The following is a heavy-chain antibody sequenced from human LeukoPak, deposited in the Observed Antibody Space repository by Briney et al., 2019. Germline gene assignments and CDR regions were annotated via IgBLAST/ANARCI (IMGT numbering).Heavy chain of an antibody. D-gene: IGHD3-10*01. J-gene: IGHJ4*02. CDR1: GGTYSSYA. Sequence: GSSVTVSCQSSGGTYSSYAIRWVRQAPGKGLEWMGGINTICSTADDAQKYHGRVTIAKDESTSTAHMERSSLRSEDTAVYYCARAAAAGSYSFDYWGQGTLVTVSS. V-gene: IGHV1-69*05. CDR2: INTICSTA. CDR3: ARAAAAGSYSFDY.